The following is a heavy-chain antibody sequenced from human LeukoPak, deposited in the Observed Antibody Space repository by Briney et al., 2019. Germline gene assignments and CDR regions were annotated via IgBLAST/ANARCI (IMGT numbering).Heavy chain of an antibody. Sequence: KTGGSLRLSCAASGFTFSSYSMNWVRQAPGKGLEWVSSISSSSSYIYYADSVKGRFTISRDNAKNSLYLQMNSLRAEDTAVYYCARVGVDCSGGSCHRYFDYWGQGTLVTVSS. CDR2: ISSSSSYI. V-gene: IGHV3-21*01. CDR1: GFTFSSYS. CDR3: ARVGVDCSGGSCHRYFDY. J-gene: IGHJ4*02. D-gene: IGHD2-15*01.